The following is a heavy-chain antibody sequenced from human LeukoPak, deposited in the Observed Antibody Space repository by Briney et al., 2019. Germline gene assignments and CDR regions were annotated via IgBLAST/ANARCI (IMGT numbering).Heavy chain of an antibody. D-gene: IGHD3-10*01. J-gene: IGHJ4*02. CDR2: ISYDGSNK. CDR1: GFTLSSYS. V-gene: IGHV3-30*03. Sequence: GGSLRLSCAASGFTLSSYSMNWVRQAPGKGLEWVAVISYDGSNKYYADSVKGRFTISRDNSKNTLYLQMNSLRAEDTAVYYCARAPYYYGSGSYPLPNYFDYWGQGTLVTVSS. CDR3: ARAPYYYGSGSYPLPNYFDY.